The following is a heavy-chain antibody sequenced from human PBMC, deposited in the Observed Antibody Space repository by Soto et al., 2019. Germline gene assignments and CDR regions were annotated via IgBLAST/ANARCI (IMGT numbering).Heavy chain of an antibody. J-gene: IGHJ6*03. CDR2: ISGSGGST. Sequence: GSLRLSCAASGFTFSSYAMSWVRQAPGKGLEWVSAISGSGGSTYYADSVKGRFTISRDNSKNTLYLQMNSLRAEDTAVYYCAKFTPEGIVAALYYYYYYMDVWGKGTTVTVSS. CDR3: AKFTPEGIVAALYYYYYYMDV. V-gene: IGHV3-23*01. CDR1: GFTFSSYA. D-gene: IGHD2-21*01.